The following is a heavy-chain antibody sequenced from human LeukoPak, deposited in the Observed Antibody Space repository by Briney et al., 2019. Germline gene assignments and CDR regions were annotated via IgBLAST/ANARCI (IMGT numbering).Heavy chain of an antibody. CDR1: GGSISSSSYY. CDR3: ARLLTKVRGVIIPFDY. CDR2: IYYSGST. J-gene: IGHJ4*02. D-gene: IGHD3-10*01. V-gene: IGHV4-39*01. Sequence: PSETLSLTCTVSGGSISSSSYYWGWIRQPPGKGLEWIGSIYYSGSTYYNPSLKSRVTISVDTSKNQFSLKLSSVTAADTAVYYCARLLTKVRGVIIPFDYWGQGTLVTVSS.